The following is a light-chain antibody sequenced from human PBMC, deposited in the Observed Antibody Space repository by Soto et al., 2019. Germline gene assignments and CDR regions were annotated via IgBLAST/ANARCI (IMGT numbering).Light chain of an antibody. J-gene: IGKJ1*01. CDR3: KQYRSSLRT. V-gene: IGKV3-20*01. CDR1: QGVYSNY. CDR2: GGS. Sequence: EIVLTQSPGSLSLSPGERATLSCRASQGVYSNYLGWYQKKPGQAPRLLIDGGSSRHTGLPDRFSGSGSGTDFTLTISSLEPEDFATYYCKQYRSSLRTFGQGTKVEIK.